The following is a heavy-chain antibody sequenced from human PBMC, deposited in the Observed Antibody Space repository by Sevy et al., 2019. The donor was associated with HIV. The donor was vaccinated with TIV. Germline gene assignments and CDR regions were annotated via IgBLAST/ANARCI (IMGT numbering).Heavy chain of an antibody. D-gene: IGHD3-3*01. CDR1: GGSISSSSYY. CDR2: IYYSGST. CDR3: ARLDFWSGYPYFDY. V-gene: IGHV4-39*01. J-gene: IGHJ4*02. Sequence: SETSLTCTVSGGSISSSSYYWGWIRQPPGKGLEWIGSIYYSGSTYYNPSLKSRVTISVDTSKNQFSLKLSSVTAADTAVYYCARLDFWSGYPYFDYWGQGTLVTVSS.